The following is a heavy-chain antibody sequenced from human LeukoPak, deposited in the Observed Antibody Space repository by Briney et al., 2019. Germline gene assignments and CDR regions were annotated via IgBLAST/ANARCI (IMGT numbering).Heavy chain of an antibody. V-gene: IGHV3-23*01. CDR1: GFTFSSSA. CDR2: ISNNGGYT. J-gene: IGHJ5*02. D-gene: IGHD1-1*01. Sequence: GGSLRLSCAASGFTFSSSAMSWVRQAPGKGLEWVSAISNNGGYTYYADSVQGRFTISRDNSKSTLCLHMSSLRVEDTAVYYCARDMNGLTWGQGTLVTVSS. CDR3: ARDMNGLT.